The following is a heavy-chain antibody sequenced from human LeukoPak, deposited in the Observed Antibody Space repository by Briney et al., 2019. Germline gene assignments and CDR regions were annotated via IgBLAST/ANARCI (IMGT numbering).Heavy chain of an antibody. D-gene: IGHD2-21*01. CDR1: GFTVSSNY. J-gene: IGHJ3*02. Sequence: PGGSLRLSCAASGFTVSSNYMSWVRQAPGKGLEWVSAIYSGGSTYYADSVKGRFTISRDNSKNTLYLQMNSLRAEDTAVYSCAKAAVIIGLAAFDTWGQGTMVTVSS. CDR3: AKAAVIIGLAAFDT. V-gene: IGHV3-53*01. CDR2: IYSGGST.